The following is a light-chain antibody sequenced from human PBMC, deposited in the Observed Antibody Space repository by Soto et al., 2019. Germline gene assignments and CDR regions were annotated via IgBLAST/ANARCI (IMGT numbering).Light chain of an antibody. V-gene: IGKV3D-20*01. CDR2: DAS. Sequence: EIVLTQSPATLSLSPGERATLSCGPSQSVSSSYLAWYQQKPGLAPRLLIYDASSRATGIPDRFSGSGSGTDFTLTISRLEPEDFAVYYCQQYGSSPTFGGGTKVEIK. J-gene: IGKJ4*01. CDR3: QQYGSSPT. CDR1: QSVSSSY.